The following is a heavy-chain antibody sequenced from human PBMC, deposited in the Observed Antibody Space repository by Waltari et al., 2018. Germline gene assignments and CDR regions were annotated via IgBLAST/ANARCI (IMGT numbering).Heavy chain of an antibody. CDR3: AKDRQQQLVPFDY. V-gene: IGHV3-23*01. J-gene: IGHJ4*02. Sequence: EVQLLESGGGLVQPGGSLRLSCAASGFTFSSYAMSWVRQAPGKGLEGVSAISGSGGSTYYADSVKGRFTISRDNSKNTLYLQMNSLRAEDTAVYYCAKDRQQQLVPFDYWGQGTLVTVSS. CDR1: GFTFSSYA. D-gene: IGHD6-13*01. CDR2: ISGSGGST.